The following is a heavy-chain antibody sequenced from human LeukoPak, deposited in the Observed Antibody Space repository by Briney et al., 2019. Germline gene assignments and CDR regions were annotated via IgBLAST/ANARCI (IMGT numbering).Heavy chain of an antibody. Sequence: SETLSLTCTVSGGSISSSSYYWGWIRQPPGKGLEWIGSIYYSGSTYYNPSLKSRVTISVDTSKNQFSLKLSSVTAADTAVYYCARLLGYCSSTSCEYVNYWGQGTLVTVSS. V-gene: IGHV4-39*01. D-gene: IGHD2-2*01. CDR1: GGSISSSSYY. J-gene: IGHJ4*02. CDR2: IYYSGST. CDR3: ARLLGYCSSTSCEYVNY.